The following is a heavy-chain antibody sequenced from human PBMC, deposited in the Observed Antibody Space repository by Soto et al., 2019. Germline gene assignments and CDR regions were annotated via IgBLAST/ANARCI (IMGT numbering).Heavy chain of an antibody. J-gene: IGHJ4*02. Sequence: EVQLLESGGGLVQPGGSLRLTCVGSGFTFRNQDMRWVRQAPGKGLEWVSGISGRGGVTYYADSVKGRFTISRDNSKNTLYLQMNNLNANDTAVYYCAKDRQFRSYYESAGHYNDWGQGTLVTVSS. CDR3: AKDRQFRSYYESAGHYND. CDR1: GFTFRNQD. D-gene: IGHD3-22*01. V-gene: IGHV3-23*01. CDR2: ISGRGGVT.